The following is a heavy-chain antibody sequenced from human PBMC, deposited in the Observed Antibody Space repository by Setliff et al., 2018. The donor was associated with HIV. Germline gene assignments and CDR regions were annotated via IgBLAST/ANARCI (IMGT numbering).Heavy chain of an antibody. V-gene: IGHV6-1*01. CDR3: ARLRTTTVTAPFEY. J-gene: IGHJ4*02. CDR2: TYYRSKWYN. CDR1: GDSVSSNSAT. D-gene: IGHD4-4*01. Sequence: SQTLSLTCAISGDSVSSNSATWDWIRQSPSRGLEWLGKTYYRSKWYNNYAVSVKSRATVSVDTSKNQVSLRLSSVTAADTAVYFCARLRTTTVTAPFEYWGQGTLVTVSS.